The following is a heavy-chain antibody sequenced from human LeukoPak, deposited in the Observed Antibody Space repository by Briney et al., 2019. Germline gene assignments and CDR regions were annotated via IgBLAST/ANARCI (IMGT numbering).Heavy chain of an antibody. Sequence: PGGSLRLSCAASGFTFSSYGMHWVRQAPGKGLEWVAFIRYDGSNKYYADSVKGRFTISRDNSKNTLYLQMNSLRAEDTAVYYCAKDYDSSGYDSLYYYYYYMDVWGRGTTVTVSS. CDR1: GFTFSSYG. CDR2: IRYDGSNK. J-gene: IGHJ6*03. V-gene: IGHV3-30*02. CDR3: AKDYDSSGYDSLYYYYYYMDV. D-gene: IGHD3-22*01.